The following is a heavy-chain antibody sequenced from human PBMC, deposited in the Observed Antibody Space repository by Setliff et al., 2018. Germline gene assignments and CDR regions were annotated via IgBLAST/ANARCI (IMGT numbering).Heavy chain of an antibody. V-gene: IGHV3-33*06. D-gene: IGHD2-15*01. J-gene: IGHJ4*02. CDR1: GFTFSTYG. CDR2: MWSDGTKK. Sequence: GGSLRLSCAASGFTFSTYGIHWVRQTPGKGLEWVAVMWSDGTKKYYADSVKGRFTISRDNSKNTVYLQMNSLRAEDTAIYYCAKMVGGSRSSGSCYFDYWGQGTLVTVSS. CDR3: AKMVGGSRSSGSCYFDY.